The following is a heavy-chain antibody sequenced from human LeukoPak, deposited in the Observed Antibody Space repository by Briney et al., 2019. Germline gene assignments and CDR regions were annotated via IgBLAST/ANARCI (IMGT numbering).Heavy chain of an antibody. CDR1: GFTVSSNY. Sequence: LRLSCAASGFTVSSNYMSWIRQHPGKGLEWIGYIYYSGSTYYNPSLKSRVTISVDTSKNQFSLKLRSVTAADTAVYYCVRAKANDAFDIWGQGTMVTVSS. J-gene: IGHJ3*02. V-gene: IGHV4-31*02. CDR3: VRAKANDAFDI. CDR2: IYYSGST.